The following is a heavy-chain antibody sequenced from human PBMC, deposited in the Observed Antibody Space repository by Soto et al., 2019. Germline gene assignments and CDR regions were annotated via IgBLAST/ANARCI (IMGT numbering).Heavy chain of an antibody. CDR1: GYTFTNFG. V-gene: IGHV1-3*01. CDR3: ARAVDYLVLLAS. J-gene: IGHJ5*01. Sequence: ASVKVSCKTSGYTFTNFGLSWVRQAPGQRLEWMGWINAGNGNTNYSQKFQGRVTITRDTSASTAYMELSSLRSDDTAVYYCARAVDYLVLLASWGQGTLVTVSS. CDR2: INAGNGNT. D-gene: IGHD4-17*01.